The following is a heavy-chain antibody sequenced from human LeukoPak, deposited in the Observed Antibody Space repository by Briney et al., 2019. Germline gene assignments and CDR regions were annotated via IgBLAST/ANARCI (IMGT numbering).Heavy chain of an antibody. D-gene: IGHD5-18*01. CDR3: ARDWDTAMPSEAFDI. J-gene: IGHJ3*02. V-gene: IGHV1-2*02. CDR1: GYTFTGYY. Sequence: ASVKVSCKASGYTFTGYYMHWVRQAPGQGLEWMGWINPNSGGTNYAQKFQGRVTMTRDTSISTAYMKLSRLRSDDTAVYYCARDWDTAMPSEAFDIWGQGTMVTVSS. CDR2: INPNSGGT.